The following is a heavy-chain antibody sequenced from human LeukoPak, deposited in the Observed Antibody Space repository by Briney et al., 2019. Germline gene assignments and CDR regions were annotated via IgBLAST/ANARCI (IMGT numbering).Heavy chain of an antibody. J-gene: IGHJ4*02. CDR3: ARGVPTGIDYFDY. CDR1: GFTFSTYW. Sequence: GGSLRLSCAASGFTFSTYWMTWVRQAPGKGLEWVANIKQDGSETYYVDSVEGRFTISRDNAKNSLYLQMSSLRAEDTAIYYCARGVPTGIDYFDYWGQGTLATVSS. D-gene: IGHD1-1*01. CDR2: IKQDGSET. V-gene: IGHV3-7*01.